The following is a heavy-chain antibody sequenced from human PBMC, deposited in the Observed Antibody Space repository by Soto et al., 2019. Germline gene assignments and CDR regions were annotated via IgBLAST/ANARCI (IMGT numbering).Heavy chain of an antibody. D-gene: IGHD1-26*01. J-gene: IGHJ5*02. CDR2: IYYSGST. CDR3: ATQEVGGSYVYTFDP. Sequence: QLHLRESGPGLVKPSETLSLTCTVSGGSITSSSYYWGWIRQPPGKGLEWIGSIYYSGSTYYNPSLQRRVTISVATSKNQFSLKLRSGTAADTAVYYCATQEVGGSYVYTFDPWGQGTLVTVSS. CDR1: GGSITSSSYY. V-gene: IGHV4-39*01.